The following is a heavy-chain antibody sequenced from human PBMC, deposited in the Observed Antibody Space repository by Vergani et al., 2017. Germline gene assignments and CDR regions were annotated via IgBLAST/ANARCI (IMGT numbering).Heavy chain of an antibody. CDR2: IYYSGST. J-gene: IGHJ4*02. CDR3: ARDRGDTARPGYFDY. Sequence: QVQLQESGPGLVKPSETLSLTCTVSGDSISSYYWSWIRQPPGKGLEWIGYIYYSGSTDYNPSLKSRVTISVDTSKNQFSLRLSSVTAADTAMYYCARDRGDTARPGYFDYWGQGTLVTVSS. D-gene: IGHD5-18*01. V-gene: IGHV4-59*01. CDR1: GDSISSYY.